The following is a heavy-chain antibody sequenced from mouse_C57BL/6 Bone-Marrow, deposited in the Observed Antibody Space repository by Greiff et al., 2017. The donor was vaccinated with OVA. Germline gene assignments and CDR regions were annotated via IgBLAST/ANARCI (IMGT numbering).Heavy chain of an antibody. V-gene: IGHV1-4*01. CDR3: ARSKGITTVVAPYYYAMDY. CDR1: GYTFTSYT. D-gene: IGHD1-1*01. Sequence: QVQLQQSGAELARPGASVKMSCKASGYTFTSYTMHWVKQRPGQGLEWIGYINPSSGYTKYNQKFKDKATLTADKSSSTAYMQLSSLTSEDSAVYYCARSKGITTVVAPYYYAMDYWGQGTSVTVSS. J-gene: IGHJ4*01. CDR2: INPSSGYT.